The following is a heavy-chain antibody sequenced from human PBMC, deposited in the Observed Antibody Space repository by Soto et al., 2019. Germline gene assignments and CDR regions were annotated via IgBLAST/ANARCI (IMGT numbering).Heavy chain of an antibody. Sequence: QVQLQESGPGLVKPSGTLSLTCAVSGDSISSPKWWTWLRQPPGKGLEWIGDLLHGGTTNYNPSLKXXVPLSVDTSQNQFSLNLTSVTAADTAIYYCAYSTGWYRHDVWGQGTSVTVSS. CDR1: GDSISSPKW. J-gene: IGHJ3*01. CDR2: LLHGGTT. CDR3: AYSTGWYRHDV. D-gene: IGHD6-19*01. V-gene: IGHV4-4*02.